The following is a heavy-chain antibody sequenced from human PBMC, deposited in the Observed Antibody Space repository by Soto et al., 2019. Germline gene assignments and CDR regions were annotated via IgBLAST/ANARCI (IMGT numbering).Heavy chain of an antibody. Sequence: GGSLRLSCVASGITFRSRAISWVRQAPGEWLEWVSVTTDKDGDTKYADSVRGRFTIYRDNSKNTLSLKMTSLRAEDSAVYYCARGSRDYYPGSRIFDLWGRGTLVTVSS. CDR2: TTDKDGDT. J-gene: IGHJ4*02. CDR1: GITFRSRA. D-gene: IGHD3-10*01. V-gene: IGHV3-23*01. CDR3: ARGSRDYYPGSRIFDL.